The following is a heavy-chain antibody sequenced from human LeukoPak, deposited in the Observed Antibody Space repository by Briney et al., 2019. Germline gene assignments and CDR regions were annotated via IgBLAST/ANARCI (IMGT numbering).Heavy chain of an antibody. D-gene: IGHD3-22*01. V-gene: IGHV3-48*02. CDR3: TRQYYYDINVYYDY. CDR2: ISGSSSTI. J-gene: IGHJ4*02. Sequence: GGSLRLSCAASGFTVSSNYMNWVRQAPGKGLEWVSYISGSSSTIYYADSVKGRFTISRDNAQNSLYLQMNSLRDEDTAVYYCTRQYYYDINVYYDYWGQGTLVTVSS. CDR1: GFTVSSNY.